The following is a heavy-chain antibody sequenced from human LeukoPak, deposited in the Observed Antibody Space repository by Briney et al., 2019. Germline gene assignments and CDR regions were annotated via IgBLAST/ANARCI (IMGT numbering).Heavy chain of an antibody. CDR3: ARDRGHDSSGYYYFWYFDY. CDR2: IIPIFGTA. V-gene: IGHV1-69*13. Sequence: GASVKVSCKASGGTFSSYAISWVRQAPGQGLEWMGGIIPIFGTANYAQKFQGRVTITADESTSKAYMELSSLRSEDTAVYYCARDRGHDSSGYYYFWYFDYWGQGTLVTVSS. CDR1: GGTFSSYA. D-gene: IGHD3-22*01. J-gene: IGHJ4*02.